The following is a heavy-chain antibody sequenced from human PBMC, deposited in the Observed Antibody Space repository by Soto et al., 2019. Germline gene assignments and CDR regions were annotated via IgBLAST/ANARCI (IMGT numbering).Heavy chain of an antibody. V-gene: IGHV3-15*07. J-gene: IGHJ4*02. Sequence: EVQLVESGGGLVRPGGSLRLSCATSGFIFTDAWMNWVRQAPGKGLEWVGRVKTKAQGVRKDYGEAVQGRFTISRDDSKNSLHLQMTSLRTEDTAVYYCTTDLQNRRYTWNFYWGQGTLVTVSS. CDR3: TTDLQNRRYTWNFY. CDR2: VKTKAQGVRK. D-gene: IGHD1-7*01. CDR1: GFIFTDAW.